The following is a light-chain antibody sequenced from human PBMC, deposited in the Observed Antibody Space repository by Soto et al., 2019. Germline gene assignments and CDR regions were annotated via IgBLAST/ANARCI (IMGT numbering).Light chain of an antibody. J-gene: IGKJ1*01. CDR2: DAS. CDR1: QGITTY. V-gene: IGKV1D-8*01. Sequence: IQMTQSPSSLSASTGDRVTMSCRVSQGITTYLAWYQQKPGKAPELLIYDASTLQSGVPSSFSGSGSGTDFTLTISCLQSEDFATYYCQQYYTLPWTFGLGTKVDIK. CDR3: QQYYTLPWT.